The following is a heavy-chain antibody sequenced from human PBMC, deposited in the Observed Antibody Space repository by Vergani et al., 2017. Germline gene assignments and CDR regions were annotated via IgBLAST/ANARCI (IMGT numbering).Heavy chain of an antibody. CDR3: ARKTISGFDL. V-gene: IGHV3-48*01. CDR1: GFTFSSYS. D-gene: IGHD3-3*01. CDR2: ISSSSSTI. Sequence: EVQLVESGGGLVQPGGSLRLSCAASGFTFSSYSMNWVRQAPGKGLEWVSYISSSSSTIYYADSVKGRFTISRDNAKNSLYLQMNSLRAEDTAVYYCARKTISGFDLGGRGTLVTVSS. J-gene: IGHJ2*01.